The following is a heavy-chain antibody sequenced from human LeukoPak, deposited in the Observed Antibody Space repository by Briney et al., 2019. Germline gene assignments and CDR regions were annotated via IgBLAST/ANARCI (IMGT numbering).Heavy chain of an antibody. J-gene: IGHJ5*02. CDR3: ATASEAHGWFGR. CDR1: GYTFTSYG. Sequence: ASVKVSCKASGYTFTSYGISWVRQAPGQGLEWLGWISGHNGDTKYAQKFQGRVFVTADTSTSTAYMDLTSLTSDDTAVYYCATASEAHGWFGRWGQGTLVTVSS. CDR2: ISGHNGDT. V-gene: IGHV1-18*01.